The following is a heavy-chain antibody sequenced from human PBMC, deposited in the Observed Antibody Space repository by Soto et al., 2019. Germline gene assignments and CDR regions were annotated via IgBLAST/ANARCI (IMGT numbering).Heavy chain of an antibody. Sequence: QVQLVQSGAEVKKPGASVKVSCKASGYTFTSYAMHWVRQAPGQRLEWMGWINAGNGNTKYSQKFQGRVTITRDTSASTAYMELSSLRSEDTAVYYCARGATVTTSSSPFGYWRQGTLVTVSS. D-gene: IGHD4-17*01. CDR3: ARGATVTTSSSPFGY. CDR2: INAGNGNT. J-gene: IGHJ4*02. V-gene: IGHV1-3*01. CDR1: GYTFTSYA.